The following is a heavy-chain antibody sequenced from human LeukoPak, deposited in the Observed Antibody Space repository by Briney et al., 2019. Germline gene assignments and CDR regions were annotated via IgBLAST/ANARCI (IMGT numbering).Heavy chain of an antibody. Sequence: SGPTLVNPTQTLTLTCTFSGFSLSTSGMCVSWIRQPPGKALEWLARIDWDDDKYYGTSLKTRLTISKDTSKNQVVLTMTNMDPVDTATYYCARIRPRDYDILTGYYYPDYWGQGTLVTVSS. J-gene: IGHJ4*02. CDR2: IDWDDDK. CDR3: ARIRPRDYDILTGYYYPDY. D-gene: IGHD3-9*01. CDR1: GFSLSTSGMC. V-gene: IGHV2-70*11.